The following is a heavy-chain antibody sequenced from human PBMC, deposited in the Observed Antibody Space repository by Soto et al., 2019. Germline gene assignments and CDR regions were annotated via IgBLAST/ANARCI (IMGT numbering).Heavy chain of an antibody. J-gene: IGHJ4*02. D-gene: IGHD5-12*01. Sequence: XGSLRLSCASSVFTFNTYGMHCVRQSPGKWLEWVAFISNDGINKYYADSVKGRFTISRDKSKSTLYLEMSSLRAEDTAVYYCAKSGGRYRVYVIEYWGQGTLNNVTS. CDR1: VFTFNTYG. V-gene: IGHV3-30*18. CDR3: AKSGGRYRVYVIEY. CDR2: ISNDGINK.